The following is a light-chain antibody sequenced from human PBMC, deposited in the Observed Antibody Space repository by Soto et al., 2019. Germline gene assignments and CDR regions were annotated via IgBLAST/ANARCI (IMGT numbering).Light chain of an antibody. V-gene: IGKV1-5*03. J-gene: IGKJ1*01. Sequence: DIQMTQSPSTLSASVGDRVTITCRASQSISSWLAWYQQKPGKAPKLLFYKASSLETGVPSRFSGSGSGTEFSLNISSLQLYDLATYYCHQYDLCPWTFGKRTKVVS. CDR1: QSISSW. CDR3: HQYDLCPWT. CDR2: KAS.